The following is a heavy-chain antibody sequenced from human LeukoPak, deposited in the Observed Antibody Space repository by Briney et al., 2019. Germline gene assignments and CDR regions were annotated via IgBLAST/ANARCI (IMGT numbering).Heavy chain of an antibody. CDR1: GGSISSGGYS. Sequence: PSQTLSLTCAVSGGSISSGGYSWSWIRQPPGKGLEWIGYIYHSGSTYYNPSLKSRVTISVDRSKNQFSLKLSSVTAADTAVYYCARVKYYDILTGRNDNWFDPWGQGTLVTVSS. D-gene: IGHD3-9*01. V-gene: IGHV4-30-2*01. J-gene: IGHJ5*02. CDR2: IYHSGST. CDR3: ARVKYYDILTGRNDNWFDP.